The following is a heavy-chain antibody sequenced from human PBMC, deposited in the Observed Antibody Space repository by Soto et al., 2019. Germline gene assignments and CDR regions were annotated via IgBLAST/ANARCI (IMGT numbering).Heavy chain of an antibody. J-gene: IGHJ6*03. Sequence: EVQLLESGGGLVQPGGSLRLSCAASGFTFSSYAMSWVRQAPGKGLEGVSAISGSGGSTYYADSVKGRFTSSRDNSKNTLYLQMNSLRAEDTAVYYCAKDGSSSPRDVPADYYYYYMDVWGKGTTVTGSS. CDR2: ISGSGGST. V-gene: IGHV3-23*01. CDR3: AKDGSSSPRDVPADYYYYYMDV. CDR1: GFTFSSYA. D-gene: IGHD6-6*01.